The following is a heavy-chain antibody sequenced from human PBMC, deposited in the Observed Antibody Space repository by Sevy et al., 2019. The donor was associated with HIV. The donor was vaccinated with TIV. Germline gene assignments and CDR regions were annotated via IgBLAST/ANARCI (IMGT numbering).Heavy chain of an antibody. V-gene: IGHV1-8*01. J-gene: IGHJ6*02. CDR1: GYTFTSYD. CDR2: MNPNSGNT. Sequence: ASVKVSCKASGYTFTSYDINWVRQATGQGLEWMGWMNPNSGNTGYAQKFQGRVIMTRNTSITTAYMELSSLKSEETAVYYCAKWYYGFWSCYYYGMDVWGQGTTVTVSS. D-gene: IGHD3-3*01. CDR3: AKWYYGFWSCYYYGMDV.